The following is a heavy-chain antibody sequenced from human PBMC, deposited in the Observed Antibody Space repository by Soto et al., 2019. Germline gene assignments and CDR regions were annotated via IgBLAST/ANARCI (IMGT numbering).Heavy chain of an antibody. CDR2: ISGSGGST. Sequence: GGLRLSCAASGFTFSSYAMSWVRQAPGKGLEWVSAISGSGGSTYYADSVKGRFTISRDNSKNTLYLQMNSLRAEDTAVYYCAKEMNGYYDILTGYGGMDVWGQGTTVTVSS. CDR1: GFTFSSYA. V-gene: IGHV3-23*01. D-gene: IGHD3-9*01. CDR3: AKEMNGYYDILTGYGGMDV. J-gene: IGHJ6*02.